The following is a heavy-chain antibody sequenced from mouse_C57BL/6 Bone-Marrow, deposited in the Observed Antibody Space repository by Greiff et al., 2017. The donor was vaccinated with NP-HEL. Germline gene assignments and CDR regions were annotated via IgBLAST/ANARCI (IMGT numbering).Heavy chain of an antibody. CDR2: IDPSDSET. CDR3: ARGGDYGSSYVSWFAY. J-gene: IGHJ3*01. CDR1: GYTFTSYW. D-gene: IGHD1-1*01. Sequence: QVQLQQPGAELVRPGSSVKLSCKASGYTFTSYWMHWVKQRPIQGLEWIGNIDPSDSETHYNQKFKDKATLPVDKSSSTAYMQLSSLTSEDSAVYYCARGGDYGSSYVSWFAYWGQGTLVTVSA. V-gene: IGHV1-52*01.